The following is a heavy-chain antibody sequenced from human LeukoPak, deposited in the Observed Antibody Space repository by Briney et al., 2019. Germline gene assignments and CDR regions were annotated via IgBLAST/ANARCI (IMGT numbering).Heavy chain of an antibody. J-gene: IGHJ4*02. CDR2: IYPGDSDT. CDR1: GYSFTSYW. D-gene: IGHD6-19*01. Sequence: GASLKISCKGSGYSFTSYWIGWVRQMPGKGLEWMGIIYPGDSDTRYSPSFQGQVTISADKSISTAYLQWSSLKASDTAMFYCSSAAVAGPNYFDHWGQGTLVTVSS. CDR3: SSAAVAGPNYFDH. V-gene: IGHV5-51*01.